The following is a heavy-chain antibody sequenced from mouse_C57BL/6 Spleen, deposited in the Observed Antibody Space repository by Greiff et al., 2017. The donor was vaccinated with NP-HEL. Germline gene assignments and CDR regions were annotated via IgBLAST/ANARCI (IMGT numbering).Heavy chain of an antibody. D-gene: IGHD2-4*01. V-gene: IGHV1-82*01. CDR1: GYAFSSSW. CDR2: IYPGDGDT. CDR3: ASYYDYDEGFAY. Sequence: QVHVKQSGPELVKPGASVKISCKASGYAFSSSWMNWVKQRPGKGLEWIGRIYPGDGDTNYNGKFKGKATLTADKSSSTAYMQLSSLTSEDSAVYFCASYYDYDEGFAYWGQGTLVTVSA. J-gene: IGHJ3*01.